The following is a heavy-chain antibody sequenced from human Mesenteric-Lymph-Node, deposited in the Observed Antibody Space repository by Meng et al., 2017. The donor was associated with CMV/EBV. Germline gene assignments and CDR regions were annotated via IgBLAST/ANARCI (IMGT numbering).Heavy chain of an antibody. CDR2: INTDGSTT. Sequence: GGSLRLSCAASGFTFSAYWLPWVRQAPGKGLVWVSRINTDGSTTTYVDPVKGRFTISRVNAKNTVYLQMNSLRVEDTAVYYCARFGVAVAGYDYWGQGTLVTVSS. CDR1: GFTFSAYW. V-gene: IGHV3-74*03. J-gene: IGHJ4*02. D-gene: IGHD6-19*01. CDR3: ARFGVAVAGYDY.